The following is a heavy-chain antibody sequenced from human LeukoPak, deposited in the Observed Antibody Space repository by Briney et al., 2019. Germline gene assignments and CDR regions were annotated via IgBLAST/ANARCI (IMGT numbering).Heavy chain of an antibody. J-gene: IGHJ4*02. Sequence: RPGGSLRLSCAASGFTFSSYAMHWVRQTPGKGLEYVSAISTNGGGTYYANSVKGRFTISRDNSKNTLYLQMGSLRAEDMGVYFCARYCNGVTCYSGYDYWGQGTLVTVSS. V-gene: IGHV3-64*01. CDR3: ARYCNGVTCYSGYDY. CDR1: GFTFSSYA. D-gene: IGHD2-15*01. CDR2: ISTNGGGT.